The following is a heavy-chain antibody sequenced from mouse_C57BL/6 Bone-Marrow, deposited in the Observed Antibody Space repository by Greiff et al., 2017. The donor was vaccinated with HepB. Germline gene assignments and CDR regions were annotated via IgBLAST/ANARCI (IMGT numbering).Heavy chain of an antibody. J-gene: IGHJ4*01. CDR1: GFNIKDDY. CDR3: TTTGNYEGDYAMDY. CDR2: IDPENGDT. V-gene: IGHV14-4*01. D-gene: IGHD2-1*01. Sequence: EVQLQQSGAELVRPGASVKLSCTASGFNIKDDYMHWVKQRPEQGLEWIGWIDPENGDTEYASKFQGKATITADTSSNTAYLQLSSLTSEDTAVYYCTTTGNYEGDYAMDYWGQGTSVTVSS.